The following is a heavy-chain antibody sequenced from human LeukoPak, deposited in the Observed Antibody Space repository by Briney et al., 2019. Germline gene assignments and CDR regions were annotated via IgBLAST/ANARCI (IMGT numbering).Heavy chain of an antibody. V-gene: IGHV3-30*02. CDR2: IRYDGSSK. Sequence: GGSLRLSCAASGFTFSSYGMEWVRQAPGKGLEWVAFIRYDGSSKYYADSVKGRFTISRDNSKNTLYLQMNSLRAEDTALYYCAKDPAPVGIAVSGGPDNWGQGTLVTVSS. J-gene: IGHJ4*02. D-gene: IGHD6-19*01. CDR1: GFTFSSYG. CDR3: AKDPAPVGIAVSGGPDN.